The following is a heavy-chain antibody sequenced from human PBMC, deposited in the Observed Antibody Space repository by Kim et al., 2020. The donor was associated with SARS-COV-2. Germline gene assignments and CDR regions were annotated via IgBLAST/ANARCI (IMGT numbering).Heavy chain of an antibody. V-gene: IGHV4-39*01. D-gene: IGHD1-1*01. CDR3: ASSMTSGTSFDY. J-gene: IGHJ4*02. Sequence: YYNPSLKSRVTISVDTSKNQFSLKLSSVTAADTAVYYCASSMTSGTSFDYWGQGTLVTVSS.